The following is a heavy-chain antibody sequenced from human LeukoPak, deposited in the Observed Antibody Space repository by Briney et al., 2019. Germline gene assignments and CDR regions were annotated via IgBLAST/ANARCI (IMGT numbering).Heavy chain of an antibody. CDR1: GGSISSYS. V-gene: IGHV4-59*01. CDR2: IYSSGST. Sequence: SETLSLTCTVSGGSISSYSWSWIRQPLGKGLEWIGYIYSSGSTNYNPSLKSRVTISVDTSKNQFSLKLSSVTATDTAVCYCARVETSNYYYGMDVWGQGTTVTVSS. CDR3: ARVETSNYYYGMDV. J-gene: IGHJ6*02.